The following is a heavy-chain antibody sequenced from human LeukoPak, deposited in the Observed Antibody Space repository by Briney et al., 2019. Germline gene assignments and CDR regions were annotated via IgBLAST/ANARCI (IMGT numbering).Heavy chain of an antibody. CDR3: ARHDVTEVAFDI. CDR1: GGSITNYY. Sequence: SETLSLTCTVSGGSITNYYWNWIRQPPGKGLEWIGFIHYSGNTNYNPSLKSRVTISVDTSKNQFSLNLNSVTAADTAVYYCARHDVTEVAFDIWGQGTMVTVSS. CDR2: IHYSGNT. V-gene: IGHV4-59*13. J-gene: IGHJ3*02.